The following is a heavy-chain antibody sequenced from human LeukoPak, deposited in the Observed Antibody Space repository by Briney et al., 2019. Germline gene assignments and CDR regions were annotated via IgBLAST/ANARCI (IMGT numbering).Heavy chain of an antibody. D-gene: IGHD6-13*01. Sequence: SETLSLTCTVSGGSISSYYWSWIRQPPGKGLEWIGYIYYSGSTNYNPSLKSRVTISVDTSKNQFSLKLSSVTAADTAVYYCARLPWGSSWYYFDYWGQGTLVTVSS. V-gene: IGHV4-59*08. CDR2: IYYSGST. CDR1: GGSISSYY. J-gene: IGHJ4*02. CDR3: ARLPWGSSWYYFDY.